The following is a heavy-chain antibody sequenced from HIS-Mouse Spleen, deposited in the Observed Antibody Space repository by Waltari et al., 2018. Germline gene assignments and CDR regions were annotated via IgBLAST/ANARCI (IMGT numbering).Heavy chain of an antibody. V-gene: IGHV1-8*01. D-gene: IGHD4-4*01. Sequence: QVQPVQSGAEVKKPGASVKVSCKASGYTFTSYDINWVRQANGQGLEWMGWMNPNSGNTGYAQKFQGRVTMTRNTSISTAYMELSSLRSEDTAVYYCARGHDYSNYFDYWGQGTLVTVSS. CDR3: ARGHDYSNYFDY. CDR1: GYTFTSYD. J-gene: IGHJ4*02. CDR2: MNPNSGNT.